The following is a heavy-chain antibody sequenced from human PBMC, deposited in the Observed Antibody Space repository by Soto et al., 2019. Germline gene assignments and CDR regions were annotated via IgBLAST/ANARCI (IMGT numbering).Heavy chain of an antibody. Sequence: ASVKVSCKASGYTFTGYYMHWVRQAPGQGLEWMGWINPNSGGTNYAQKFQGRVTMTRDTSISKAYMELSRLRSDDTAVYYCASDEGGMLRSFDYWGQATLGTVSS. D-gene: IGHD3-16*01. CDR1: GYTFTGYY. CDR3: ASDEGGMLRSFDY. V-gene: IGHV1-2*02. CDR2: INPNSGGT. J-gene: IGHJ4*02.